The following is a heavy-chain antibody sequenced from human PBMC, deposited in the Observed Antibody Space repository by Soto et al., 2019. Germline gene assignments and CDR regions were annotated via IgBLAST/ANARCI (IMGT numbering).Heavy chain of an antibody. CDR3: ARVVPGAEAWFGP. CDR2: ISLYSDGT. V-gene: IGHV1-18*01. Sequence: QVQLVQSGGEVKRPGASVKVSCKTSGYTFSNYGITWVRQAPGQPLEWLGWISLYSDGTSYAQKLQGRVSMTTDTSTTTAYMELRSLRSDDTAVYYCARVVPGAEAWFGPWGQGTLVTVSS. D-gene: IGHD2-2*01. J-gene: IGHJ5*02. CDR1: GYTFSNYG.